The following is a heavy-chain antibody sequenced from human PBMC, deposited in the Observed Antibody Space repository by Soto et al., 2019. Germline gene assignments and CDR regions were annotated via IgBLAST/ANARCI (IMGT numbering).Heavy chain of an antibody. V-gene: IGHV3-7*05. CDR1: GFTFSSYW. Sequence: PGGSLRLSCAASGFTFSSYWMSWVRQAPGKGLEWVANIKRDGSDKYYVDSVKGRFTISRDNAKNSLYLQMNSLRAEDTAVYYCARGGAVIGHDYWRQGTLVTVSS. CDR2: IKRDGSDK. D-gene: IGHD3-10*01. CDR3: ARGGAVIGHDY. J-gene: IGHJ4*02.